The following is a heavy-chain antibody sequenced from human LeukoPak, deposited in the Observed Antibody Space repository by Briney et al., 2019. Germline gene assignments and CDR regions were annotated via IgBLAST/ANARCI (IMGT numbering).Heavy chain of an antibody. Sequence: GGSLRLSCAASGFTFSGSAMHWVRQASGKGLEWDGRIGSKANSYATAYAASVKGRFTISRDDSKNTAYLQMNSLKTEDTAVYYCTSPPYSSGWYGGYWGQRTLVTVSS. J-gene: IGHJ4*02. V-gene: IGHV3-73*01. CDR1: GFTFSGSA. CDR3: TSPPYSSGWYGGY. CDR2: IGSKANSYAT. D-gene: IGHD6-19*01.